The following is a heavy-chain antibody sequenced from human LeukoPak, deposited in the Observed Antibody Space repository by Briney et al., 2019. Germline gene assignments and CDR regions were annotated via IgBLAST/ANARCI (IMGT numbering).Heavy chain of an antibody. CDR3: ARDRGYFYDQLDY. J-gene: IGHJ4*02. Sequence: GGSLRLSCVTSGYPCSSYSMNWIRQAPGKGLEWVSYISVSGGVRSYADSVKGRFTISRDDARNSLYLQMNSLKDEDTAVYYCARDRGYFYDQLDYWGQGTLVTVSS. D-gene: IGHD5-18*01. CDR1: GYPCSSYS. CDR2: ISVSGGVR. V-gene: IGHV3-48*02.